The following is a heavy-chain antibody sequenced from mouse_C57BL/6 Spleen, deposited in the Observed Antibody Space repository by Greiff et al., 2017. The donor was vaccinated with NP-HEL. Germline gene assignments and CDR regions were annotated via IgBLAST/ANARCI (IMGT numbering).Heavy chain of an antibody. D-gene: IGHD2-3*01. V-gene: IGHV1-55*01. CDR1: GYTFTSYW. Sequence: QVQLQQSGPELVKPGASVKLSCKASGYTFTSYWITWVKQRPGQGLEWIGDIYPGSGSTNYNEKFKSKATLTVDTSSSTAYMQLSSLTSEDSAVYYCARVDDGLAYWGQGTLVTVSA. CDR3: ARVDDGLAY. CDR2: IYPGSGST. J-gene: IGHJ3*01.